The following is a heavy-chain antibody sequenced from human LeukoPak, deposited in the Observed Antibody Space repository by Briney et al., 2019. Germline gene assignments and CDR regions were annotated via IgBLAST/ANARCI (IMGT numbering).Heavy chain of an antibody. CDR3: ATISAGIRGASAP. D-gene: IGHD3-10*01. CDR2: VDPEDGKT. Sequence: GASVKISCTTSGYIFTEYYIHWVQEAPGKGLGWMGRVDPEDGKTKYSEKFQGRVTLTADTSTDTAYMQLSGLTSEDTAVYYCATISAGIRGASAPWGQGTLVTVSS. CDR1: GYIFTEYY. J-gene: IGHJ1*01. V-gene: IGHV1-69-2*01.